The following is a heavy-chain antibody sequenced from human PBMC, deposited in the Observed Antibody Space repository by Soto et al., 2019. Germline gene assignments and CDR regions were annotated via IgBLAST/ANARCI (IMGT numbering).Heavy chain of an antibody. CDR3: ERTDILTGYYKFAYYYYYMDV. CDR1: GYTFTSYG. J-gene: IGHJ6*03. V-gene: IGHV1-18*01. CDR2: ISAYNGNT. Sequence: QVQLVQSGAEVKKPGASVKVSCKASGYTFTSYGISWVRQAPGQGLEWMGWISAYNGNTNYAQKLQGRVTMTTDTSTSTAYMELRSLRSDDTAVYYCERTDILTGYYKFAYYYYYMDVWGKGTTVTVSS. D-gene: IGHD3-9*01.